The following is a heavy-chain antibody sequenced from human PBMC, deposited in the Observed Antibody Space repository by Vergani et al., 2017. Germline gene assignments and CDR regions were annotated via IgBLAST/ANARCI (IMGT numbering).Heavy chain of an antibody. D-gene: IGHD6-13*01. J-gene: IGHJ5*02. CDR3: ARDSVIGIAAATFDP. CDR1: GGTFSSYA. CDR2: ISAYNGNT. V-gene: IGHV1-18*01. Sequence: QVQLVQSGAEVKKPGSSVKVSCKASGGTFSSYAISWVRQAPGQGLEWMGWISAYNGNTNYAQKLQGRVTMTTDTSTSTAYMELRSLRSDDTAVYYCARDSVIGIAAATFDPWGQGTLVTVSS.